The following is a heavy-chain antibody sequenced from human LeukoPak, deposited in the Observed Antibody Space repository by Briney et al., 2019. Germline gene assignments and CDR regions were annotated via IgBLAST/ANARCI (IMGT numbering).Heavy chain of an antibody. CDR3: ARDYTYYDSSRLFDY. V-gene: IGHV3-30*04. CDR1: GFTFSSYA. J-gene: IGHJ4*02. CDR2: ISYDGSNK. Sequence: GGSLRLSCAASGFTFSSYAMHWVRQAPDKGLEWVAVISYDGSNKYYADSVKGRFTISRDNSKNTLYLQMNSLRAEDTAVYYCARDYTYYDSSRLFDYWGQGTLVTVSS. D-gene: IGHD3-22*01.